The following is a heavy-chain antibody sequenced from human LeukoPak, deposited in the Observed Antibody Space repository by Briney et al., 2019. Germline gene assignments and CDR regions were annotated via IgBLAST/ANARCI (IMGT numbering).Heavy chain of an antibody. V-gene: IGHV3-7*01. CDR3: EREPSSSWYQSPYGMDV. D-gene: IGHD6-13*01. Sequence: GGSLRLSCAASGFTFSSYWMSWVRQAPGKGLEWVANIKQDGSEKYYVDSVKGRFTISRDNAKNSLYLQMNSLRAEDTAVYYCEREPSSSWYQSPYGMDVWGQGTTVTVSS. CDR2: IKQDGSEK. CDR1: GFTFSSYW. J-gene: IGHJ6*02.